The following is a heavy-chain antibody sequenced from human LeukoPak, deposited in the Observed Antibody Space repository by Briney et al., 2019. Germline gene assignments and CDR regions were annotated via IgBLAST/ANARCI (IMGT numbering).Heavy chain of an antibody. CDR1: AITFSTYA. D-gene: IGHD6-13*01. CDR2: ISGGAGST. J-gene: IGHJ2*01. V-gene: IGHV3-23*01. Sequence: PGGSLRLSCAASAITFSTYAMSWVRQAPGKGLECVSVISGGAGSTYYADSVKGRFTISRDNSKNTLYLQMNSLRAEDTAVYYCAKALSSSWDNALWYFDLWGRGTLVTVSS. CDR3: AKALSSSWDNALWYFDL.